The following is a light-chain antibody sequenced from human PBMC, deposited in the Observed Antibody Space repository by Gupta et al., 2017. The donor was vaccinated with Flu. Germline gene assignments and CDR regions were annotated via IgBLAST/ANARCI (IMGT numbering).Light chain of an antibody. V-gene: IGKV1-39*01. CDR1: QSISSY. CDR2: AAS. Sequence: DIQMTQSPSSLSASVGDSVTITCRASQSISSYLSWYQHKPGKAPKLLIYAASRLQSGVPSRFSGSGSGTDFALTISRRQPEDFATYYCQQADNVPWTFGQGTKVEI. J-gene: IGKJ1*01. CDR3: QQADNVPWT.